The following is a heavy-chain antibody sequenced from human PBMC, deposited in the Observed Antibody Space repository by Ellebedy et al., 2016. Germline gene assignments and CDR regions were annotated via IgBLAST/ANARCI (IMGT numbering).Heavy chain of an antibody. J-gene: IGHJ4*02. Sequence: SETLSLTXTVSGGSVSSGSYYWSWIRQPPGKGLEWIGYIYYSGSTNYNPSLKSRVTISVDTSKNQFSLKLSSVTAADTAVYYCVRVENIAVAGTGDYWGQGTLVTVSS. CDR2: IYYSGST. CDR1: GGSVSSGSYY. D-gene: IGHD6-19*01. CDR3: VRVENIAVAGTGDY. V-gene: IGHV4-61*01.